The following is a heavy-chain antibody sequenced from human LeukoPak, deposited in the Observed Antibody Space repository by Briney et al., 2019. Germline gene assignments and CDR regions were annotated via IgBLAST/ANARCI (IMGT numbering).Heavy chain of an antibody. V-gene: IGHV4-59*12. CDR3: ARDSLTGYMDV. CDR2: IYYSGST. J-gene: IGHJ6*03. Sequence: PSETLSLTCTVSGGSISSYYWSWIRQPPGKGLEWIGYIYYSGSTNYNPSLKSRVTISVDTSKNQFSLKLRSVTAADTAVYYCARDSLTGYMDVWGKGTTVTISS. CDR1: GGSISSYY.